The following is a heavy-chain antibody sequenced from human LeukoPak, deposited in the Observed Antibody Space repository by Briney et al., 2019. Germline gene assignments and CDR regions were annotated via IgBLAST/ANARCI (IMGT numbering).Heavy chain of an antibody. CDR1: EYTFTGYY. CDR2: INPNSGGT. CDR3: ARAQTSGYVVGY. V-gene: IGHV1-2*02. D-gene: IGHD5-12*01. Sequence: ASVKVSCKASEYTFTGYYMHWVRQAPGQGLEWMGWINPNSGGTNYAQKFQGRVTMTRDTSISTAYMELSRLRSDDTAVYYCARAQTSGYVVGYWGQGTLVTVSS. J-gene: IGHJ4*02.